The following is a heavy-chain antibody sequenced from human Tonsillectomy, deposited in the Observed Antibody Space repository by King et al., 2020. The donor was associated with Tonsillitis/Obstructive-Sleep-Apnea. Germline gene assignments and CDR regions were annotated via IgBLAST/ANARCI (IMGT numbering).Heavy chain of an antibody. CDR1: GFTFSSYS. CDR3: ARDYDYGFDY. CDR2: ISSCNI. V-gene: IGHV3-48*02. D-gene: IGHD4-17*01. Sequence: VQLVESGGGLVQPGGSLRLSCAASGFTFSSYSMNWVRQAPGKGLEWVSSISSCNIYYADSVKGRFTISRDDAKSSLYLQMNSLRDEDTAVYYCARDYDYGFDYWGQGTLVTVSS. J-gene: IGHJ4*02.